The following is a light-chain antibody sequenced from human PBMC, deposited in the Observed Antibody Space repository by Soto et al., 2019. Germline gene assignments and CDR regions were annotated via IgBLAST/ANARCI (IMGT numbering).Light chain of an antibody. Sequence: EVVLTQSPAILSLSPGERAALSFRASQSVGSSYLAWYQHKSGQAPRLLIYGASSRATGIPDRFSGSASGTEFTLTISSLQSEDFAVYYCQQYSNWPLTFGGGTKV. CDR3: QQYSNWPLT. CDR1: QSVGSSY. J-gene: IGKJ4*01. CDR2: GAS. V-gene: IGKV3D-20*02.